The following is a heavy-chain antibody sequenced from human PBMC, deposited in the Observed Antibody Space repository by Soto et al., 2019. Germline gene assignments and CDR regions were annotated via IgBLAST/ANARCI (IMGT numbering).Heavy chain of an antibody. CDR1: GGSISSYY. Sequence: SETLSLTCTVSGGSISSYYWSWIRQPPGKGLEWIGYIYYSGSTNYNPSLKSRVTISVDTSKKQFSLKLSSVTAADTAVYYCARGSSSWYRYYYYYGMDVWGQGTTVTVSS. V-gene: IGHV4-59*01. CDR3: ARGSSSWYRYYYYYGMDV. D-gene: IGHD6-13*01. CDR2: IYYSGST. J-gene: IGHJ6*02.